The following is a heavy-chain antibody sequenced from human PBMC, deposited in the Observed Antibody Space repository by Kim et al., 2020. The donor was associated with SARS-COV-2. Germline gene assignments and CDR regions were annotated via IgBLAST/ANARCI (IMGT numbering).Heavy chain of an antibody. CDR2: ISGSGGST. V-gene: IGHV3-23*01. CDR1: GFTFSSYA. J-gene: IGHJ6*02. D-gene: IGHD3-10*02. Sequence: GGSLRLSCAASGFTFSSYAMSWVRQAPGKGLEWVSAISGSGGSTYYADSVKGRFTISRDNSKNTLYLQMNSLRAEDTAVYYCATNKRPYVRLYGMDVWGQGTTVTVSS. CDR3: ATNKRPYVRLYGMDV.